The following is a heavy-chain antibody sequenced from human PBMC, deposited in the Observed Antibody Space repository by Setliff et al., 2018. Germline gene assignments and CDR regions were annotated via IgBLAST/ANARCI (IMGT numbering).Heavy chain of an antibody. CDR3: AKVKDPFGMVRGVIES. D-gene: IGHD3-10*01. J-gene: IGHJ5*01. CDR1: GFRFSSYA. V-gene: IGHV3-23*01. CDR2: ISGSGGST. Sequence: GGSLRLSCVASGFRFSSYAMNWVRQAPGKGLEWVSAISGSGGSTYYADSVKGRFTISRDNSKNTLNLQMNSLRAEDTAVYYCAKVKDPFGMVRGVIESWGQGTLVTVSS.